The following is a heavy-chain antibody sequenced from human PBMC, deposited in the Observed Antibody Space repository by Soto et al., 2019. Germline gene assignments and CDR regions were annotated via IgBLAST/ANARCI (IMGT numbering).Heavy chain of an antibody. J-gene: IGHJ3*02. CDR1: GFPFSSYA. Sequence: EMQLLESGGGLVQPGGSLRLSCVASGFPFSSYAMSWVRQTPGKGLEWVSGISGSGGGTNYADSVKGRFTISRDNPKNTLSLQMHTLRVEDTAVYLCAKGGYYSLFDIWGQGTMVTVSA. CDR2: ISGSGGGT. D-gene: IGHD3-16*01. V-gene: IGHV3-23*01. CDR3: AKGGYYSLFDI.